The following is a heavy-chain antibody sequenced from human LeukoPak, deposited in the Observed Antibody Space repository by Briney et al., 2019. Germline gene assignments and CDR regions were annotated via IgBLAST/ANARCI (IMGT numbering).Heavy chain of an antibody. CDR2: ISSGDKT. Sequence: GGSLRLSCAASGFTFSSYAMTWVRQAPGKGLEWVAGISSGDKTFHAESVKGRFTISRDKSKDTLYLQMNSLRAEDTAVYYCAKDATASPYFHWFDNWGQGTQVSVSS. V-gene: IGHV3-23*01. J-gene: IGHJ4*02. CDR3: AKDATASPYFHWFDN. D-gene: IGHD3-9*01. CDR1: GFTFSSYA.